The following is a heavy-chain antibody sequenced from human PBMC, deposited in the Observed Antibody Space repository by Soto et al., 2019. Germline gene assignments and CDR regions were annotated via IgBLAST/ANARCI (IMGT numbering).Heavy chain of an antibody. CDR3: VRTRQQWLVGDS. Sequence: QAQLVQSGAEVKKPGASVKVSCKASGYTLSSFGIHWVRQAPGQRLEWMGWINAGNGNTKCSQKLQGRVTFSRDTSANTAYMELTSLTSEDTAVYYCVRTRQQWLVGDSWGQGSLVTVSS. D-gene: IGHD6-19*01. V-gene: IGHV1-3*01. CDR1: GYTLSSFG. CDR2: INAGNGNT. J-gene: IGHJ4*02.